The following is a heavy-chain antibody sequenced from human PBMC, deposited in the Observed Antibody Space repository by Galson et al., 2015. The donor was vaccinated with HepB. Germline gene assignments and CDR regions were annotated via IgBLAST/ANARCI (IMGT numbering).Heavy chain of an antibody. D-gene: IGHD6-19*01. CDR2: INSDGSST. CDR3: ARGPNPDPMYSSGWFGHGAFGI. J-gene: IGHJ3*02. V-gene: IGHV3-74*01. Sequence: SLRLSCAASGFTFSSYWMHWVRQAPGKGLVWVSRINSDGSSTSYADSVKGRFTISRDNAKNTLYLQMNSLRAEDTAVYYCARGPNPDPMYSSGWFGHGAFGIWGQGTMVTVSS. CDR1: GFTFSSYW.